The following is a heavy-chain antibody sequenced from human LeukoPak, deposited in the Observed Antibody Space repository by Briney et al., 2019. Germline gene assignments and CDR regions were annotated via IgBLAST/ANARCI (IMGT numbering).Heavy chain of an antibody. Sequence: PGGSLRLSCAASGFTFSSYEMNWVRQAPGKGLEGVSYICSSGTIIYYADSVKGRFTISRGNAKNSLYLQMNSLRAVDTALYACARVITRRDYGGQGTLVTVSS. CDR1: GFTFSSYE. J-gene: IGHJ4*02. V-gene: IGHV3-48*03. D-gene: IGHD2-2*01. CDR2: ICSSGTII. CDR3: ARVITRRDY.